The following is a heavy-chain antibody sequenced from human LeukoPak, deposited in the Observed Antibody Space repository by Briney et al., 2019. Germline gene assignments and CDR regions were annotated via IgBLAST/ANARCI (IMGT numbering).Heavy chain of an antibody. CDR3: ARDPYSSTWSYGMDV. Sequence: GVTLRLFCAASGFTFSSYWMSWARQASGKGLEWVANIKQDGSEEVYVDSVKGRFTISRDNAKNSLFLQLNTLRAEDTAVYYCARDPYSSTWSYGMDVWGQGTTVTVSS. V-gene: IGHV3-7*05. J-gene: IGHJ6*02. CDR1: GFTFSSYW. D-gene: IGHD6-6*01. CDR2: IKQDGSEE.